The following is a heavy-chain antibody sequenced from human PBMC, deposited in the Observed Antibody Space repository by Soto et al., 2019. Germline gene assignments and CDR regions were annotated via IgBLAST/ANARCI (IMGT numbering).Heavy chain of an antibody. CDR3: ATSIREYCSSTTCPFDH. J-gene: IGHJ4*02. V-gene: IGHV4-59*08. CDR2: IYFSGSA. D-gene: IGHD2-2*01. Sequence: PSETLSLTCTVSGGSITSYYWSWIRQPPGKGLEWIGYIYFSGSANYNPSLKSRVTISVDTSKNQFSLKLRSVTAADTAVYYCATSIREYCSSTTCPFDHWGQGTLVTVSS. CDR1: GGSITSYY.